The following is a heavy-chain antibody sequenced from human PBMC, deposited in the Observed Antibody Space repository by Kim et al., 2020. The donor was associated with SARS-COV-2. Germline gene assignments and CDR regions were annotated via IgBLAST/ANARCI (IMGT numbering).Heavy chain of an antibody. Sequence: YVDSVKGRFTISRDNAQNAVSLQMNSLRAEDTALYYCARLIGNSYGYYFDFWGQGSLVTVSS. D-gene: IGHD5-18*01. J-gene: IGHJ4*02. CDR3: ARLIGNSYGYYFDF. V-gene: IGHV3-7*01.